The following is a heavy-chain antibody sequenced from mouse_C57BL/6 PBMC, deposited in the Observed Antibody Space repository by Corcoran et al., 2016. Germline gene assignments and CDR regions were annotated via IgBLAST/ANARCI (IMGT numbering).Heavy chain of an antibody. V-gene: IGHV9-3*01. J-gene: IGHJ4*01. CDR3: ARNTVVALYYAMDY. Sequence: QIQLVQSGPELKKPGETVKISCKASGYTFTTYGMSWVKQAPGKGLKWMGWINTYSGVPTYADDFKGRFAFSLETSASTAYLQINNSKNEYTATYFCARNTVVALYYAMDYWGQGTSVTVSS. D-gene: IGHD1-1*01. CDR2: INTYSGVP. CDR1: GYTFTTYG.